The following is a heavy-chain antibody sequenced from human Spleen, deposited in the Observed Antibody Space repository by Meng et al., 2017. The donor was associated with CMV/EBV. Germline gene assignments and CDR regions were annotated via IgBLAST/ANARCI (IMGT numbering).Heavy chain of an antibody. CDR3: ARGPTKSSSWENYYYYGMDV. D-gene: IGHD6-13*01. CDR2: ISDDGST. V-gene: IGHV4-34*01. Sequence: SETLSLTCAVYDGSLSGYYWTWIRQPPGKGLEWIGEISDDGSTNYNPSLKSRVTISVDTSKNQFSLKLSSVTAADTAVYYYARGPTKSSSWENYYYYGMDVWGQGTTVTVSS. CDR1: DGSLSGYY. J-gene: IGHJ6*02.